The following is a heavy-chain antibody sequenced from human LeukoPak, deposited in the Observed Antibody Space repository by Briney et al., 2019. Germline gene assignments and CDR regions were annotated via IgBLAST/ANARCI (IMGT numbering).Heavy chain of an antibody. J-gene: IGHJ4*02. CDR2: ISDSGSI. Sequence: GGSLRLSCAASGFTFSSYAMTWVRQAPGKGLEWVSTISDSGSIGYADSVKGRFTISRDNAKKSLYLQMNSLRAEDTALYYCAKTPDPLYSSGPNPFDYWGQGTLVTVSS. V-gene: IGHV3-9*01. D-gene: IGHD6-19*01. CDR1: GFTFSSYA. CDR3: AKTPDPLYSSGPNPFDY.